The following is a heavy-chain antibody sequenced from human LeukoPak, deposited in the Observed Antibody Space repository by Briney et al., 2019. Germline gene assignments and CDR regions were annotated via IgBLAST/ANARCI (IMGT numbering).Heavy chain of an antibody. J-gene: IGHJ4*02. CDR3: ARGGPKRRDGYNPEFDY. V-gene: IGHV1-8*03. CDR1: GYTFNSYD. D-gene: IGHD5-24*01. Sequence: ASVKVSCKASGYTFNSYDINWVRQATGQGLEWMGWMNPNSGNTGYAQKFQGRVTITRNTSISTAYIELSSLRSEDTAVYYCARGGPKRRDGYNPEFDYWGQGTLVTVSS. CDR2: MNPNSGNT.